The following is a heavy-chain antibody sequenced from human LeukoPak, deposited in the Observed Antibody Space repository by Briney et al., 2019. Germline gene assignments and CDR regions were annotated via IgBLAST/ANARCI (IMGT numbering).Heavy chain of an antibody. CDR3: AKVRDTQQLVPIDY. J-gene: IGHJ4*02. D-gene: IGHD6-13*01. CDR1: GFTFSSYA. V-gene: IGHV3-23*01. Sequence: GGSLRLSCAASGFTFSSYAMSWVRQAPGKGLEWVSAISGSGGSTYYADSVKGRSTISRDNSKNTLYLQMNSLRAEDTAVYYCAKVRDTQQLVPIDYWGQGTLVTVSS. CDR2: ISGSGGST.